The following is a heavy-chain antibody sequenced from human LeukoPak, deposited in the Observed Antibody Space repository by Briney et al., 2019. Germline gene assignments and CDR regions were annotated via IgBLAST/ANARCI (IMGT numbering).Heavy chain of an antibody. CDR2: INPNSGGT. J-gene: IGHJ4*02. CDR1: GGTFSSYA. CDR3: ARDPYSGSYYPDY. Sequence: ASVKVSCKASGGTFSSYAISWVRQAPGQGLEWMGWINPNSGGTNYAQKFQGRVTMTRDTSISTAYMELSRLRSDDTAVYYCARDPYSGSYYPDYWGQGTLVTVSS. D-gene: IGHD1-26*01. V-gene: IGHV1-2*02.